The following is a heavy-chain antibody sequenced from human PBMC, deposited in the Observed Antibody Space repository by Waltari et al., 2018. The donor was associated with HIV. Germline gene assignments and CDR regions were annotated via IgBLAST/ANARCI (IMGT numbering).Heavy chain of an antibody. CDR3: ARGRISMIRGIMLYYYGMDV. V-gene: IGHV4-34*01. D-gene: IGHD3-10*01. CDR2: VNHSGNT. J-gene: IGHJ6*02. Sequence: QVSLQQWGAGMLKPSETLSLTCAVYGGSFSPYTWNWIRQPPGKGLEWIGEVNHSGNTTYNPSLTSRVTISADTSKNQFSLRLTSVTAADTAVYYCARGRISMIRGIMLYYYGMDVWGQGTTVTVSS. CDR1: GGSFSPYT.